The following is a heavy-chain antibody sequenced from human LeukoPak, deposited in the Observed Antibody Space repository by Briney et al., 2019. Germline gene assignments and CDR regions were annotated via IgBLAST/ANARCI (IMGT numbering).Heavy chain of an antibody. CDR2: IIPIFGTA. V-gene: IGHV1-69*13. CDR1: GGTFSSYA. Sequence: SVKVSCKASGGTFSSYAISWVRQAPGQGREWVGGIIPIFGTANYAQKFQGRVTTTADESTSKPYMELSSLRSDDTAVYYRARAGHGYKYAPISTRSDYWGQGTLLTASS. J-gene: IGHJ4*02. CDR3: ARAGHGYKYAPISTRSDY. D-gene: IGHD5-24*01.